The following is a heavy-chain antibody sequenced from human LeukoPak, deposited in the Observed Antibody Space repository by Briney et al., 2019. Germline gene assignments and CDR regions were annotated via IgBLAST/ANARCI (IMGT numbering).Heavy chain of an antibody. J-gene: IGHJ4*02. CDR3: ARWRDFYDSSGYPYYFDY. V-gene: IGHV3-7*01. CDR1: GFTFSSYW. CDR2: IKQDGSEK. D-gene: IGHD3-22*01. Sequence: PGGSLRLSCAASGFTFSSYWMSWVRQAPGKGLEWVANIKQDGSEKYYVDSVKGRFTISRDNAKNSLYLQMNSLRAEDTAVYYCARWRDFYDSSGYPYYFDYWGQGTLVTVSS.